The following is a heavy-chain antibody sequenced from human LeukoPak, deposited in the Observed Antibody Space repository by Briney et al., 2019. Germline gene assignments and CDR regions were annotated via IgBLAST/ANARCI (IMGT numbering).Heavy chain of an antibody. CDR3: ARGRDVLLWFGELLLDY. J-gene: IGHJ4*02. CDR2: INHSGST. V-gene: IGHV4-34*01. D-gene: IGHD3-10*01. CDR1: GGSFSGYY. Sequence: SETLSLTCAVYGGSFSGYYWSWIRQPPGKGLEWIGEINHSGSTNYNPSLKSRVTISVDTSKNQFSLKLSSVTAADTAVYYCARGRDVLLWFGELLLDYWGQGTLVTVSS.